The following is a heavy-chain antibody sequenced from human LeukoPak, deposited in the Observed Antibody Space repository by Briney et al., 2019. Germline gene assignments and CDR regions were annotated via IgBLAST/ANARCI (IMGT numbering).Heavy chain of an antibody. CDR1: AYSISIGYF. CDR2: IYHSGSA. J-gene: IGHJ4*02. V-gene: IGHV4-38-2*02. D-gene: IGHD5-12*01. CDR3: AKEGGYSANSS. Sequence: SETLSLTCTVSAYSISIGYFWGWIRQPPGRGLEWLGSIYHSGSAYYNPSLKSRVTISVDTSKNQFSLKLSSVTAADTAVYYCAKEGGYSANSSWGQGTLVTVSS.